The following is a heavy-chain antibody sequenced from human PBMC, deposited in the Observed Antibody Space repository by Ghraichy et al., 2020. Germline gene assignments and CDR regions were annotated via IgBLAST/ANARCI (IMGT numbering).Heavy chain of an antibody. CDR2: IKQDGSEK. D-gene: IGHD3-3*01. V-gene: IGHV3-7*03. Sequence: GGSLRLSCAASGFTFSSYWMSWVRQAPGKGLEWVANIKQDGSEKYYVDSVKGRFTISRDNAKNSLYLQMNSLRAEDTAVYYCARGINFWSGYYYFDYWGQGTLVTVSS. J-gene: IGHJ4*02. CDR1: GFTFSSYW. CDR3: ARGINFWSGYYYFDY.